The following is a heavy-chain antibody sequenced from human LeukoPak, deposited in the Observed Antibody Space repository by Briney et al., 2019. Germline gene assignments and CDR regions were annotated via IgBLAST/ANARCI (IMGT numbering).Heavy chain of an antibody. J-gene: IGHJ3*02. V-gene: IGHV3-48*03. CDR2: ISSSGSTI. Sequence: GGSLRLSCAASGFTFSSYEMNWVRQAPGKGLEWVSYISSSGSTIYYADSVKGRFTISRDNAKNSLYLQMNSLRAEDTAVYYCARDSIAEGYSNVPVSFDIWGQGTMVTVSS. D-gene: IGHD3-22*01. CDR3: ARDSIAEGYSNVPVSFDI. CDR1: GFTFSSYE.